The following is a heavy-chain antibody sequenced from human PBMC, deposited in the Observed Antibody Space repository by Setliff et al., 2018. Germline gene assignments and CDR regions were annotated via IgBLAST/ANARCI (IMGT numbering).Heavy chain of an antibody. CDR2: IKQDGSEK. V-gene: IGHV3-7*01. Sequence: PGGSLRLSCAASGFTFSSYWMSWVRQAPGKGLEWVANIKQDGSEKYYVDSVKGRFTISRDSAKNELYLQMNSLRAEDTAVYYCAREELWFGELASYYYYGMDVWGQGTTVTVSS. CDR3: AREELWFGELASYYYYGMDV. D-gene: IGHD3-10*01. J-gene: IGHJ6*02. CDR1: GFTFSSYW.